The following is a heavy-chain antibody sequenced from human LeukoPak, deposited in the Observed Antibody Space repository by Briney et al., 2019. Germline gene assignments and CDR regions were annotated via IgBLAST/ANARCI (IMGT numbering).Heavy chain of an antibody. V-gene: IGHV1-2*06. CDR1: GYTFTGYY. CDR2: INPSSGGT. D-gene: IGHD3-16*02. Sequence: ASVKVSCKASGYTFTGYYMHWVRQAPGQGLEWMGRINPSSGGTNYAQKFQGRVTMTRDTSISTAYMELSRLRSDDTAVYYCARDLRYYDYVWGSYRLNYWGQGTLVTVSS. J-gene: IGHJ4*02. CDR3: ARDLRYYDYVWGSYRLNY.